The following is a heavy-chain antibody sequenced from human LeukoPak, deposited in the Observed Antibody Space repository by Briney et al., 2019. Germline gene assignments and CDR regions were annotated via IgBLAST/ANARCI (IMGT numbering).Heavy chain of an antibody. V-gene: IGHV3-30*04. J-gene: IGHJ5*02. Sequence: GGSPRLSCAASGFTFSSYAMHWVRQAPGKGLEWVAVISYDGSNKYYADSVKGRFTISRDNSKNTLYLQMNSLRAEDTAVYYCARRGQPWGQGTLVTVSS. CDR1: GFTFSSYA. CDR2: ISYDGSNK. CDR3: ARRGQP.